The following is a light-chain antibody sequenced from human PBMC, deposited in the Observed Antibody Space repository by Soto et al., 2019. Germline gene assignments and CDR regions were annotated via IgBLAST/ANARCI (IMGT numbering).Light chain of an antibody. CDR2: EIN. CDR3: SSFAGSNNFPYV. CDR1: SSDVCAYDY. J-gene: IGLJ1*01. V-gene: IGLV2-8*01. Sequence: QSVLTQPPSASGSPGQSVTISCTGTSSDVCAYDYVSWYQQHPGKAPKLMIYEINKRHSGVPDRFSGSKSVNTASLTVSGLQSEDEADYYCSSFAGSNNFPYVFGNGPKLTV.